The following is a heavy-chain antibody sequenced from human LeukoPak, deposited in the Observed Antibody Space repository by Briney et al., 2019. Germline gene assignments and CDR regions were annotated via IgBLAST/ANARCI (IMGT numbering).Heavy chain of an antibody. CDR3: ARDLGSGYYSTQYFQH. V-gene: IGHV3-30-3*01. D-gene: IGHD3-22*01. CDR2: ISYDGSNK. Sequence: GGSLRLSCAASGFTFSTYTMNWVRQAPGKGLEWVAVISYDGSNKYYADSVKGRFTISRDNSKNTLYLQMNSLRAEDTAVYYCARDLGSGYYSTQYFQHWGQGTLVTVSS. CDR1: GFTFSTYT. J-gene: IGHJ1*01.